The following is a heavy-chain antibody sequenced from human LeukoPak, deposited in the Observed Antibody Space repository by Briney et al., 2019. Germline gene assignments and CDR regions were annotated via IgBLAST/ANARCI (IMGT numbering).Heavy chain of an antibody. Sequence: SETLSLTCTVSGGSISSYYWSWIRQPPGKGLEWIGYIYYSGSTNYNPSLKSRVTISVDTSKNQFSLKLSSVTAADTAVYYCARARRSGYDGAIDYWGQETLVTVSS. CDR1: GGSISSYY. CDR2: IYYSGST. D-gene: IGHD5-12*01. V-gene: IGHV4-59*01. CDR3: ARARRSGYDGAIDY. J-gene: IGHJ4*02.